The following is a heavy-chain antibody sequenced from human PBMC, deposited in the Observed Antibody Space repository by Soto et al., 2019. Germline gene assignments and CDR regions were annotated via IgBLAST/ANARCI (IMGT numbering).Heavy chain of an antibody. CDR2: INHSGST. CDR3: ASSEADIVVVPAAPRFGWFDP. Sequence: SETLSLTCAVYGGSFSGYYWSWIRQPPGKGLEWIGEINHSGSTNYNPSLKSRVTISVDTSKNQFSLKLSSVTAADTAVYYCASSEADIVVVPAAPRFGWFDPWGQGTLVTVSS. V-gene: IGHV4-34*01. D-gene: IGHD2-2*01. J-gene: IGHJ5*02. CDR1: GGSFSGYY.